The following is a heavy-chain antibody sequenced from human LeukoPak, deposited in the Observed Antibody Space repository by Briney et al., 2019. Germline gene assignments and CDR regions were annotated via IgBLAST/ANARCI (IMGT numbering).Heavy chain of an antibody. CDR1: GYTFKHNG. J-gene: IGHJ4*02. V-gene: IGHV1-2*02. CDR2: INPNSGGT. CDR3: AREPLIAVAGPPFDY. Sequence: ASVKVSCKASGYTFKHNGISWVRQAPGQGLEWMGWINPNSGGTNSAQKFQGRVTMTRDTSISTAYMELSSLRSDDTAVYYCAREPLIAVAGPPFDYWGQGTLVTVSS. D-gene: IGHD6-19*01.